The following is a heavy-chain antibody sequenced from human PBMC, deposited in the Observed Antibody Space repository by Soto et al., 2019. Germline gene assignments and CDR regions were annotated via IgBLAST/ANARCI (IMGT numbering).Heavy chain of an antibody. J-gene: IGHJ4*02. D-gene: IGHD2-2*01. V-gene: IGHV1-8*01. CDR3: ARAVCSSTSCSDGVDY. CDR1: GYTFTSYD. Sequence: QVQLVQSGAEVKKPGASVKVSCKASGYTFTSYDINWVRQATGQGLEWMGWMNPNSGNTGYAQKFQGRVTMTRNTSISTAYMELSSLRSEDTAVYYCARAVCSSTSCSDGVDYWGQGTLVTVSS. CDR2: MNPNSGNT.